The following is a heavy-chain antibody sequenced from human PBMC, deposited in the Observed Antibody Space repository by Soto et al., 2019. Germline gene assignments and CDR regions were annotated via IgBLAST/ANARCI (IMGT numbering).Heavy chain of an antibody. CDR3: ARRYDYGDYFDY. Sequence: TLSLTCAVYGGSFSGYYWSWIRQPPGKGLEWIGEINHSGSTNYNPSLKSRVTISVDTSKNQFSLKLSSVTAAGTAAYYCARRYDYGDYFDYWGQGTLVTVSS. V-gene: IGHV4-34*01. CDR1: GGSFSGYY. D-gene: IGHD4-17*01. J-gene: IGHJ4*02. CDR2: INHSGST.